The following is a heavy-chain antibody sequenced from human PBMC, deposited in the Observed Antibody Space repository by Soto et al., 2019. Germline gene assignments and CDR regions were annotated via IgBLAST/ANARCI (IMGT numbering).Heavy chain of an antibody. Sequence: QVQLQESGPGLVKPSETLSLTCTVSGGSISGSYWSWIRQPPGKGLEWIGYIYSSGSTYYNPSLRSRVTMSVDTSKNQFSLKLSSVTAADTAVYYGARLDKVVDYWGQGTLVTVSS. D-gene: IGHD1-26*01. CDR3: ARLDKVVDY. V-gene: IGHV4-59*01. CDR1: GGSISGSY. CDR2: IYSSGST. J-gene: IGHJ4*02.